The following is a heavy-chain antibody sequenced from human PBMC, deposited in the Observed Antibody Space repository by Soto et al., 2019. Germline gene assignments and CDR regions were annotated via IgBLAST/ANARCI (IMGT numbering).Heavy chain of an antibody. V-gene: IGHV1-18*01. CDR3: ARDWYFYGSGSPNHMDV. CDR1: GYTFSNYG. D-gene: IGHD3-10*01. J-gene: IGHJ6*03. CDR2: ISAHNGNS. Sequence: QVPLVQSGDEMRKPGASVKVSCQASGYTFSNYGITWVRQAPGQGLEWMGWISAHNGNSKYAQRLQGRLTLTTDTSTSTAYMELRSLRSDDTAVYYCARDWYFYGSGSPNHMDVWGKGTTVSVSS.